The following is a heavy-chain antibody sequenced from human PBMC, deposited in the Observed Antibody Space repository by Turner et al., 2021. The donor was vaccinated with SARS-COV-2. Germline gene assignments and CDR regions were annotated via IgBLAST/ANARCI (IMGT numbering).Heavy chain of an antibody. J-gene: IGHJ4*02. D-gene: IGHD6-19*01. Sequence: QVQLVESGGGVVQPGRSLRLSCAASEFTFNSYVMHWVRQAPGKGLEWVAVIWYDGSNKYSADSVKGRFTISRDNSKNTLYLQMNSLRAEDTAVYYCARGYSSGWYGRESFDYWGQGTLVTVSS. V-gene: IGHV3-33*01. CDR1: EFTFNSYV. CDR2: IWYDGSNK. CDR3: ARGYSSGWYGRESFDY.